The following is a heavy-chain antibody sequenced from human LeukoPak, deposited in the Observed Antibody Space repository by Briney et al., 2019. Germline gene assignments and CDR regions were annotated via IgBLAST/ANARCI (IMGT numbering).Heavy chain of an antibody. Sequence: SETLSLTCTVSGGSISSYYWSWIRQPPGKGLEWIGYIYYSGSTNYNPSLKSRVTISVDMSKNQFSLKLSSVTAADTAVYYCARVLAVAGRDGKNWFDPWGQGTLVTVSS. V-gene: IGHV4-59*01. CDR2: IYYSGST. CDR1: GGSISSYY. D-gene: IGHD6-19*01. J-gene: IGHJ5*02. CDR3: ARVLAVAGRDGKNWFDP.